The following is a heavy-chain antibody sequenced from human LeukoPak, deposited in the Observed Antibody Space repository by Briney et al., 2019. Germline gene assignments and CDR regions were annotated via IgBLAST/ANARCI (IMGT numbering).Heavy chain of an antibody. D-gene: IGHD5-18*01. CDR2: ISSSSSYI. CDR3: ARDSRVQLWLRTQSRFDY. V-gene: IGHV3-21*01. J-gene: IGHJ4*02. Sequence: GGSLRLSCAASGFTFSSYSMNWVRQALGKGLEWVSSISSSSSYIYYADSVKGRFTISRDNAKNSLYLQMNSLRAEDTAVYYCARDSRVQLWLRTQSRFDYWGQGTLVTVSS. CDR1: GFTFSSYS.